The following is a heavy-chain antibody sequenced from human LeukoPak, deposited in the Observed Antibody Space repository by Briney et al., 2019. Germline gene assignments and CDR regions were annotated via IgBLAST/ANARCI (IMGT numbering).Heavy chain of an antibody. CDR1: GFTFSYYW. J-gene: IGHJ4*02. D-gene: IGHD3-22*01. CDR2: IKQDGSEK. Sequence: GGSLRLSCAASGFTFSYYWMGWVRQAPGKGLEWVANIKQDGSEKYYVDSVRGRFTISRDNAKNSLYLQMNSMRAEDTAVYYCARDEHQYYHESSDRFDYWGQGTLVSVSS. CDR3: ARDEHQYYHESSDRFDY. V-gene: IGHV3-7*04.